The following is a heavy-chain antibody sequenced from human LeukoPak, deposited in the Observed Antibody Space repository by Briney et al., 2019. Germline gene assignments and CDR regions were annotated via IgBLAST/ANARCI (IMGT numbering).Heavy chain of an antibody. CDR2: IIPILGIT. CDR3: ARGGINMIGGFDY. Sequence: SVKASCKPSGGTFSTYAINWVRQAPGQGLEWMGRIIPILGITNYALKFQGRVTITADKSTSTAYLDLGSLTSEDTAVYYCARGGINMIGGFDYWGQGTQVTVSS. J-gene: IGHJ4*02. CDR1: GGTFSTYA. V-gene: IGHV1-69*04. D-gene: IGHD3-16*01.